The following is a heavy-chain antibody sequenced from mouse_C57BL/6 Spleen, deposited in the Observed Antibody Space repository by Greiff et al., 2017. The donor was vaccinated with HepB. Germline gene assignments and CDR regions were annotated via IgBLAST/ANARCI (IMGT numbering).Heavy chain of an antibody. CDR1: GYTFTSYW. CDR3: ARYTDWDGYAMDY. Sequence: VQLQQSGAELVKPGASVKMSCKASGYTFTSYWITWVKQRPGQGLEWIGDIYPGSGSTNYNEKFKSKATLTVDTSSSTAYMQLSSLTSEDSAVYYCARYTDWDGYAMDYWGQGTSVTVSS. D-gene: IGHD4-1*01. J-gene: IGHJ4*01. V-gene: IGHV1-55*01. CDR2: IYPGSGST.